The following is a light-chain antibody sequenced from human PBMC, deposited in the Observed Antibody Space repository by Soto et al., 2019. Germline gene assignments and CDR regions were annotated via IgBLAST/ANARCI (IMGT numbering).Light chain of an antibody. CDR2: IEGSGSY. CDR1: SGHSSYI. V-gene: IGLV4-60*02. J-gene: IGLJ2*01. Sequence: QPVLTQSYSASASLGSSVKVTCILSSGHSSYIIAWHQQQPGKAPRYLMKIEGSGSYNKGSGVPDRFSGSSSGADRYLTISNLQFEDEADYYCGTLDSNTRVCGEGTKRTVL. CDR3: GTLDSNTRV.